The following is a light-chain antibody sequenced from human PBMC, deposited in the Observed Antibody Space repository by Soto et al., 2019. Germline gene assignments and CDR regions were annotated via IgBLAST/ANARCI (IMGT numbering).Light chain of an antibody. CDR1: QSVRNN. Sequence: EIMMTQSPATLSVSPGERATLSCRASQSVRNNLAWYQQKPGQAPRLLIYYASTRATVTPARFSGSGSGTEFTLTISSLQSEDFALYYCQQYNNWPPITFGQGTRLEIK. V-gene: IGKV3-15*01. J-gene: IGKJ5*01. CDR3: QQYNNWPPIT. CDR2: YAS.